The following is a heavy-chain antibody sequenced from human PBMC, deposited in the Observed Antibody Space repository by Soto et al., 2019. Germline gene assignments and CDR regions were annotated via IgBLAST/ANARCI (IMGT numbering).Heavy chain of an antibody. CDR3: AKTASMTIRDGFDH. J-gene: IGHJ4*02. V-gene: IGHV3-23*01. Sequence: EVQVLESGGGLVQPGGSLRLSCAASGFTFGSYAMSWVRKAPGQGLEWVSAISGSGSNPYYADSVKGRFTISRDNSKNTLYLQMNSLRAEDTALYYCAKTASMTIRDGFDHWGQGTLVTVSS. CDR2: ISGSGSNP. D-gene: IGHD4-17*01. CDR1: GFTFGSYA.